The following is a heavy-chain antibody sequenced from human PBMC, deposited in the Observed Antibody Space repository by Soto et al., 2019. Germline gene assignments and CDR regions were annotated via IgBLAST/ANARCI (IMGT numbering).Heavy chain of an antibody. J-gene: IGHJ5*02. CDR1: GFTFSSYW. CDR2: IKQDGYEK. CDR3: ATKWLSHLDNWCDT. D-gene: IGHD3-22*01. Sequence: GGSLRLSCAASGFTFSSYWMSWVRQAPGKGLEWVANIKQDGYEKYYVDSVKGRFTISRDNAKNSLYLQMSNLRAEDTAVYYCATKWLSHLDNWCDTWGQGTVGTVSS. V-gene: IGHV3-7*01.